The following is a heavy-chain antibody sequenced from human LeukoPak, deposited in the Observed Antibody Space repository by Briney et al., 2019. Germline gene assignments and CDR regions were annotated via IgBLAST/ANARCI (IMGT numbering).Heavy chain of an antibody. Sequence: GGSLRLSCAASGFTFNSYAVHWVRQAPGKGLAWVAVISYDGSINFYSASAKGRFTISRDNSKNTLYLQMNSLRADDTALYFCARDRRYCSGGSCYFDYFFDYWGQGTLVTVSS. CDR3: ARDRRYCSGGSCYFDYFFDY. J-gene: IGHJ4*02. CDR2: ISYDGSIN. V-gene: IGHV3-30*04. CDR1: GFTFNSYA. D-gene: IGHD2-15*01.